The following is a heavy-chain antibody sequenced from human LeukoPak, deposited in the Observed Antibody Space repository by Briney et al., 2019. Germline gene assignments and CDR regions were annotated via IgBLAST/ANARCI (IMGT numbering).Heavy chain of an antibody. CDR1: GFTCSSYW. V-gene: IGHV3-21*01. Sequence: PGGSLRLSCAASGFTCSSYWMNWVRQAPGKGLEWVSSISSSSSYIYYADSVKGRFTISRDNAKNSLYLQMNSLRAEDTAVYYCARMVQTTVTTSYNWFDPWGQGTLVTVSS. CDR3: ARMVQTTVTTSYNWFDP. J-gene: IGHJ5*02. D-gene: IGHD4-17*01. CDR2: ISSSSSYI.